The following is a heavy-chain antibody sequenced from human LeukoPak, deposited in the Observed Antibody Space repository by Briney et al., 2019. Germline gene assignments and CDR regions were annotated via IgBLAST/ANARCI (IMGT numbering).Heavy chain of an antibody. Sequence: PGGSLRLSCAASGFTFSSYGMHWVRQAPGKGLGWVAVISYDGSNKYYADSVKGRFTISRDNSKNTLYLQMNSLRAEDTAVYYCAKDLGSKSLDYWGQGTLVTVSS. CDR3: AKDLGSKSLDY. D-gene: IGHD2-2*01. V-gene: IGHV3-30*18. CDR1: GFTFSSYG. CDR2: ISYDGSNK. J-gene: IGHJ4*02.